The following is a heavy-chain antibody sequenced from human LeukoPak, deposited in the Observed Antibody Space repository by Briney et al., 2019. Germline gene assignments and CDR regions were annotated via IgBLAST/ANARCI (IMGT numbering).Heavy chain of an antibody. CDR2: INTSGGST. D-gene: IGHD3-10*01. CDR1: GFTFSSYG. CDR3: ANGISGSFFY. Sequence: GGSLRLSCAASGFTFSSYGMHWVRQAPGKGLEWVSGINTSGGSTYYADSVKGRFTISRDNSKNTLYLQMSSLRAEDTAVYYCANGISGSFFYWGQGTLVTVSS. J-gene: IGHJ4*02. V-gene: IGHV3-23*01.